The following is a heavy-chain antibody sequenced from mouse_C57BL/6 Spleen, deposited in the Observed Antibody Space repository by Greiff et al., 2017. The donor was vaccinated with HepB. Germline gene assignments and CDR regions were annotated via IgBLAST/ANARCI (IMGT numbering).Heavy chain of an antibody. Sequence: QVQLQQPGAELVKPGASVKLSCKASGYTFTSYWMHWVKQRPGRGLEWIGRIDPNSGGTKYNEKLKSKATLTVDKPSSTAYMQLSSRTSEDSAVYYCASPITTVTHYAMDYWGQGTSVTVSS. V-gene: IGHV1-72*01. CDR3: ASPITTVTHYAMDY. CDR2: IDPNSGGT. J-gene: IGHJ4*01. D-gene: IGHD1-1*01. CDR1: GYTFTSYW.